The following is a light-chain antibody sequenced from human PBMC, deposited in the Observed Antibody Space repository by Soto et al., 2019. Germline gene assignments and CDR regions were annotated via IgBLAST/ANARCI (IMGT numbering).Light chain of an antibody. V-gene: IGKV3-20*01. CDR1: QTFSSSY. CDR2: GAS. J-gene: IGKJ1*01. Sequence: EIVLTQSPGSLSLSPGERATLSCRASQTFSSSYLAWYQQKPGQAPRLLIYGASRRATGIPDRFSASGSGTDFTLTISRLEPEDFAVYYCQQYVSSPWAFGQGTKVDNK. CDR3: QQYVSSPWA.